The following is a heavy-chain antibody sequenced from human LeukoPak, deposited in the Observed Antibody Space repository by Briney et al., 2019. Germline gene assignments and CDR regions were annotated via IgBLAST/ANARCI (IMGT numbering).Heavy chain of an antibody. D-gene: IGHD4-17*01. Sequence: ASVKVSCKASGGTFSSYAISWVRQAPGQGLEWMGGIIPIFGTANYAQKFQGRVTITADKSTSTAYMELSSLRSEDTAVYYCAREIYGDYYYYYYYMDVWGKGTTVTISS. CDR3: AREIYGDYYYYYYYMDV. CDR2: IIPIFGTA. V-gene: IGHV1-69*06. J-gene: IGHJ6*03. CDR1: GGTFSSYA.